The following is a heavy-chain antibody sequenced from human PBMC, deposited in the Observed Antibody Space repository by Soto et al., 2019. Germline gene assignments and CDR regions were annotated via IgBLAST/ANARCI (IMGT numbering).Heavy chain of an antibody. CDR2: ISDNSSVI. J-gene: IGHJ4*02. CDR3: ARDRDAYCSKGVCSGPYFDY. D-gene: IGHD2-8*01. V-gene: IGHV3-48*02. CDR1: GFTFSTYS. Sequence: GGSLRLSCAASGFTFSTYSINWVRQAPGKGLEWISYISDNSSVIYYADAVKGRFTISRDNAKNSLYLQMNSLRDEDTAVYYCARDRDAYCSKGVCSGPYFDYWGQGTLVTVSS.